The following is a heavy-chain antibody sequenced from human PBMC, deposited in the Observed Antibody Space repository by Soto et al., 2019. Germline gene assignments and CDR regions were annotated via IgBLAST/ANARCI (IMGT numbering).Heavy chain of an antibody. CDR2: IYPGDSDA. Sequence: GESLKISCNGSGYTFSKYWIGWVRQTPGKGLEWMGMIYPGDSDARYSPSFEGQVTFSVDKSINTAYLQWNSLKASDTAMYYCARQGGEYNTMSDYWGQGTLVTVAS. V-gene: IGHV5-51*01. J-gene: IGHJ4*02. D-gene: IGHD3-10*01. CDR1: GYTFSKYW. CDR3: ARQGGEYNTMSDY.